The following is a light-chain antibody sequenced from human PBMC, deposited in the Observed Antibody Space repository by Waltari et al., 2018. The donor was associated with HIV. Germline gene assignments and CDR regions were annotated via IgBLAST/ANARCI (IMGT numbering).Light chain of an antibody. CDR3: QSYDSSLRASV. CDR1: RSNIAAGDF. J-gene: IGLJ2*01. Sequence: QSALTQLPSVSGAPGQRVTISCTGNRSNIAAGDFVHWYQHLPGTAPKLLVYRDINRPSGVPDRFSGSKSGTSASLVITGLQAEDEADYYCQSYDSSLRASVFGGGTKLTVL. V-gene: IGLV1-40*01. CDR2: RDI.